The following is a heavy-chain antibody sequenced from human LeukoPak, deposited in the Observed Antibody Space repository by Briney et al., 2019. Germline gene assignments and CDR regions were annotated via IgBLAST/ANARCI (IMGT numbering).Heavy chain of an antibody. J-gene: IGHJ4*02. V-gene: IGHV3-23*01. CDR3: VPFVGGCP. CDR1: GFTFSNYD. CDR2: ITGRADGT. D-gene: IGHD3-16*01. Sequence: GGSLRLSCTASGFTFSNYDMSWVRQAPGKRLEWVSLITGRADGTYYADSVKGRFTISRDNSKNALFLQMNSLRAEDTALYYCVPFVGGCPGAPGPLVTVSS.